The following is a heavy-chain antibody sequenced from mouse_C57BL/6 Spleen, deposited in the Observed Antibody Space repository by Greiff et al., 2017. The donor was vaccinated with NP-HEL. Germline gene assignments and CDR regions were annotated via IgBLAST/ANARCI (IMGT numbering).Heavy chain of an antibody. CDR2: IYPGSGST. D-gene: IGHD1-1*01. Sequence: QVQLKQPGAELVKPGASVKMSCKASGYTFTSYWITWVKQRPGQGLEWIGDIYPGSGSTNYNEKFKSKATLTVDTSSSTAYMQLSSLTSEDSAVYYCARSSYKYFDVWGTGTTVTVSS. J-gene: IGHJ1*03. V-gene: IGHV1-55*01. CDR3: ARSSYKYFDV. CDR1: GYTFTSYW.